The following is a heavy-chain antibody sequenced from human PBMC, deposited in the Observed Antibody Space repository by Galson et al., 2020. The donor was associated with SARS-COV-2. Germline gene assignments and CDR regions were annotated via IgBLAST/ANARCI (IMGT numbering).Heavy chain of an antibody. Sequence: NSGGSLRLSCAAYGFTFSHYRKNWVRLPPAKGLEGVSSISTNSRYTYYVDSVKGRSSISRDNPRNSLYLQMNSLRAEDTAVYYCARDEGIRGYNYGRLYYGMDVWGQGTTVTVSS. CDR1: GFTFSHYR. D-gene: IGHD5-18*01. J-gene: IGHJ6*02. CDR3: ARDEGIRGYNYGRLYYGMDV. V-gene: IGHV3-21*01. CDR2: ISTNSRYT.